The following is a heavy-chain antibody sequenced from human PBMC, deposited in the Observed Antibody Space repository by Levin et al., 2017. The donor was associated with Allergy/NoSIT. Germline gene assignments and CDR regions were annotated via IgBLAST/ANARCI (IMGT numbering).Heavy chain of an antibody. V-gene: IGHV3-7*04. CDR2: IKQDGSEQ. Sequence: GESLKISCAASGFTFSDHLMSWVRQAPGKGLEWVANIKQDGSEQSYVDSVTGRFTISRDNPKNALYLQMSSLRAEDTAVYFCARSQRQLEVGRGHAWKKEYFSYYDMDVWGKGTTVTVSS. CDR1: GFTFSDHL. D-gene: IGHD6-13*01. J-gene: IGHJ6*03. CDR3: ARSQRQLEVGRGHAWKKEYFSYYDMDV.